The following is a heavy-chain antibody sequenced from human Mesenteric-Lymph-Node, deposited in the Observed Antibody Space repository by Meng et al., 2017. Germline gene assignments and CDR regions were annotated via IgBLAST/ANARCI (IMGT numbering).Heavy chain of an antibody. Sequence: GGSLRLSCAASGFTFSSYAMHWVRQAPGKGLEWVAVISYDGSNKYYADSVKGRFTISRDNSKNTLYLQMNSLRAEDTAVYYCAKDGFKGQGGHYYYGMDVWGQGTTVTVSS. CDR2: ISYDGSNK. J-gene: IGHJ6*02. D-gene: IGHD1-26*01. CDR3: AKDGFKGQGGHYYYGMDV. CDR1: GFTFSSYA. V-gene: IGHV3-30*07.